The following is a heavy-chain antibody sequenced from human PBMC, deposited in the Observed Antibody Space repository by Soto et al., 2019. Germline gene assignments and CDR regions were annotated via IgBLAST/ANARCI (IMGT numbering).Heavy chain of an antibody. CDR2: INSSGTTI. CDR3: ARDGYSTSSDWPWFDP. V-gene: IGHV3-48*02. J-gene: IGHJ5*02. CDR1: GFPFSVYT. Sequence: EAQLVESGGGLVQPGGSVRLSCGASGFPFSVYTMHWVRQSTGRGLEWFSYINSSGTTISYADCVKGRFTLSRDNAKSSLFLQMDTLRDEDTAVYYCARDGYSTSSDWPWFDPWGQGTLVTVSS. D-gene: IGHD6-6*01.